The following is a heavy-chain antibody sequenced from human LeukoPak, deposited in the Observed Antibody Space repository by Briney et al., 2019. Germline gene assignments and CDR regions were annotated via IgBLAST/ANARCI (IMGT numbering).Heavy chain of an antibody. J-gene: IGHJ4*02. V-gene: IGHV1-46*01. D-gene: IGHD6-6*01. CDR3: ARWQQLVAAFDY. CDR2: INPSGGST. Sequence: ASVKVSCKASGHTFTSYYMHWVRQAPGQGLEWMGIINPSGGSTSYAQKFQGRVTMTRDTSTSTVYMELSSLRSEDTAVYYCARWQQLVAAFDYWGQGTLVTVSS. CDR1: GHTFTSYY.